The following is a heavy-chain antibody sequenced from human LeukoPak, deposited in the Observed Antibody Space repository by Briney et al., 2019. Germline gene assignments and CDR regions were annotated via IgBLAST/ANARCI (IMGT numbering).Heavy chain of an antibody. CDR2: ISYDGSNK. V-gene: IGHV3-30-3*01. J-gene: IGHJ4*02. Sequence: GGSLRLSCAASGFTFSSYAMHWVRQAPGKGLEWVAVISYDGSNKYYADSVKGRFTISRDNSKNTLYLQMNSLRAEDTAVYYCARVGATVFDYWGQRTLVTVSS. CDR3: ARVGATVFDY. D-gene: IGHD1-26*01. CDR1: GFTFSSYA.